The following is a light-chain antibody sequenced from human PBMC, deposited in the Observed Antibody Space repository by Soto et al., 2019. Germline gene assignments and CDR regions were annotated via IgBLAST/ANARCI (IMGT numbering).Light chain of an antibody. Sequence: DVPMTQSPSSLSASVGDRVIITCRASQGISNYLVWYQHKPGSAPKVLIYAATTLQSGVPSRFSGSGSGTDFILTISSLQPEDVATYHCQKYNSAPWTFGQGTKVEIK. CDR1: QGISNY. CDR2: AAT. J-gene: IGKJ1*01. V-gene: IGKV1-27*01. CDR3: QKYNSAPWT.